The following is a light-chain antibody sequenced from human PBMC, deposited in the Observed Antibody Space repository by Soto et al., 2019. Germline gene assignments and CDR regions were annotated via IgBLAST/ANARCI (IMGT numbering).Light chain of an antibody. CDR1: QSVSSSY. J-gene: IGKJ1*01. V-gene: IGKV3-20*01. Sequence: EIVLTQSPGTLSLSPGERATLSCRASQSVSSSYLAWYQQKPGQAPRLLIHGASSRATGIPDRFSGSGSGTDFTLTISRLEPEDVAVYYCQQYGSSPTWTFGQGTKVEIK. CDR3: QQYGSSPTWT. CDR2: GAS.